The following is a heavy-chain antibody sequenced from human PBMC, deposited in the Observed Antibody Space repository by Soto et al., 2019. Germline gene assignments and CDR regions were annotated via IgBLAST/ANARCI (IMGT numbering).Heavy chain of an antibody. J-gene: IGHJ6*03. V-gene: IGHV3-48*01. CDR2: ISSSSTI. CDR1: GFTFSSYS. CDR3: ARGPLGIAAGPTPNYYYYYMDV. D-gene: IGHD6-13*01. Sequence: GGSLRLSCAASGFTFSSYSMNWVRQAPGKGLEWVSYISSSSTIYYADSVKGRFTISRDNAKNSLYLQMNSLRAEDTAVYYCARGPLGIAAGPTPNYYYYYMDVWGKGTTVTVSS.